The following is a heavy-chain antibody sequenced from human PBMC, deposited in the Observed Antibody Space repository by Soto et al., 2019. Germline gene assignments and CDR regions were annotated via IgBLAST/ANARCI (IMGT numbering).Heavy chain of an antibody. V-gene: IGHV4-4*02. Sequence: QVQLQESGPGLVKPSGTLSLTCAVSGGSISSSNWWSWVRQPPGKGLEWIGEIYHSGSTNYNPSLKSRVTKSVDKSKNQFSLKLSSVIAADTAVYYCARVSGSYYYGMDVWGQGTTVTVSS. CDR2: IYHSGST. CDR1: GGSISSSNW. J-gene: IGHJ6*02. D-gene: IGHD1-26*01. CDR3: ARVSGSYYYGMDV.